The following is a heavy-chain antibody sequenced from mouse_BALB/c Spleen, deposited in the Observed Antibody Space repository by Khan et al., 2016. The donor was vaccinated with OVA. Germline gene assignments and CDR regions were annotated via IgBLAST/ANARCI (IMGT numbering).Heavy chain of an antibody. J-gene: IGHJ1*01. D-gene: IGHD2-1*01. CDR1: GFSFSSYT. CDR2: ISSGSTYT. CDR3: TRDGNYAHWYVDV. Sequence: EVQLVESGGGLVKPGGSLKLSCAASGFSFSSYTMSWVRQTPEKRLEWVATISSGSTYTYYPDSVKGRFTISRDNAKNTLYLQMSSLKSEDTAMYYCTRDGNYAHWYVDVWGAGTTVTVSS. V-gene: IGHV5-6-4*01.